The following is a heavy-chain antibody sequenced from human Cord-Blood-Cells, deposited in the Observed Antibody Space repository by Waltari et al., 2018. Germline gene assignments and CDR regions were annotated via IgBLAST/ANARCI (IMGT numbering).Heavy chain of an antibody. CDR1: GYSISSGYY. CDR2: IYHSGST. J-gene: IGHJ3*02. CDR3: ASELYCSSTSCYDAFDI. Sequence: QVQLQESGPGLVKPSETLSLTCAVSGYSISSGYYWGWIRQPPGKGLEWIGSIYHSGSTYYNPSLKSRVTISVDTSKHQCSLKLSSVTAAETAVYYCASELYCSSTSCYDAFDIWGQGTMVTVSS. V-gene: IGHV4-38-2*01. D-gene: IGHD2-2*01.